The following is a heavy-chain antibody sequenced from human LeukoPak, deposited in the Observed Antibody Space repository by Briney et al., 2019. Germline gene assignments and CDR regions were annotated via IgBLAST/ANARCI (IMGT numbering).Heavy chain of an antibody. CDR1: GFTFSSCG. CDR2: IWYDGSNK. CDR3: AKGAPSTSPYYFDY. D-gene: IGHD2-2*01. J-gene: IGHJ4*01. V-gene: IGHV3-33*06. Sequence: GGSLRLSCAASGFTFSSCGMHWVRQAPGKGLEWVAVIWYDGSNKYYADSVKGRFTISRDNSKNTLYLQMNSLRAEDTAVYYCAKGAPSTSPYYFDYWGQEPWSPSPQ.